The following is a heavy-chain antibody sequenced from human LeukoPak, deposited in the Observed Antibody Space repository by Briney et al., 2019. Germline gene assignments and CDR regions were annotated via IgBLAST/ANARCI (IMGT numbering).Heavy chain of an antibody. V-gene: IGHV3-30*03. CDR2: ISYDGSNK. CDR1: GFTFSSYG. J-gene: IGHJ5*02. CDR3: ARARGITGTRPPQFDP. Sequence: GGSLRLSCAASGFTFSSYGMHWVRQAPGKGLEWVAVISYDGSNKYYADSVKGRFTISRDNSKNTLYLQMNSLRAEDTAVYYCARARGITGTRPPQFDPWGQGTLVTVSS. D-gene: IGHD1-7*01.